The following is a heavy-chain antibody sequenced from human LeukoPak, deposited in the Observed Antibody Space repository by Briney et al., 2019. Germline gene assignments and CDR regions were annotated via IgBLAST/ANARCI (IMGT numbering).Heavy chain of an antibody. D-gene: IGHD2-2*02. CDR3: ASRGYCSSTSCYSPNHYYYYMDV. V-gene: IGHV3-11*04. J-gene: IGHJ6*03. Sequence: GGSLRLSCAASGFTFSDYYMSWIRQAPGKGLEWVSYISSSGSSIYYADSVKGRFTISRDNAKNSLYLQMNSLRAEDTAVYYCASRGYCSSTSCYSPNHYYYYMDVWGKGTTVTVSS. CDR1: GFTFSDYY. CDR2: ISSSGSSI.